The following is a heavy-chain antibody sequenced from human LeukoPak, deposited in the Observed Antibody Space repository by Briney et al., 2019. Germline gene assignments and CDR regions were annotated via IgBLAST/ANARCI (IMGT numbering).Heavy chain of an antibody. CDR3: ARKQTGNMYDV. CDR2: FSSGGSA. J-gene: IGHJ4*02. CDR1: GGCISSSSYY. V-gene: IGHV4-39*07. D-gene: IGHD1-1*01. Sequence: SETLSLTCIVPGGCISSSSYYWAWIRQSPGKGLEWIGTFSSGGSAYYNPSLTSRVSISKDTSDNQFSLRLYSVTAADTAVYYCARKQTGNMYDVWGQGTQVTVSS.